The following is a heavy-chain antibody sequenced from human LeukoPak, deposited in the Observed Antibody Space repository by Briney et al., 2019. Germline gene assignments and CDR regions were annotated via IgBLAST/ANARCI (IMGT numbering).Heavy chain of an antibody. J-gene: IGHJ3*02. Sequence: SSETLSLTCTVSGGSISSYYWSWIRQPPGKGLEWIGYIYYSGSTYYNPSLKSRVTISVDTSKNQFSLKLSSVTAADTAVYYCAREVPMQAFDIWGQGTMVTVSS. V-gene: IGHV4-59*12. CDR1: GGSISSYY. CDR3: AREVPMQAFDI. D-gene: IGHD3-10*01. CDR2: IYYSGST.